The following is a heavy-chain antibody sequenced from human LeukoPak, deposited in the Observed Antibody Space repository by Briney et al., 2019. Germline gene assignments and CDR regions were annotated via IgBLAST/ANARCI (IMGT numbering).Heavy chain of an antibody. D-gene: IGHD3-9*01. CDR3: AREECRYFDWSNHDAFDI. V-gene: IGHV1-18*01. CDR1: GYTFTSYG. CDR2: INAYNGNT. Sequence: ASVKVSFKASGYTFTSYGISWVRQAPAQGLAWMGWINAYNGNTNYAQKLQGRVTMTTDTSTSTAYMELRSLRSDDTAVYYCAREECRYFDWSNHDAFDIWGQGTMVTVSS. J-gene: IGHJ3*02.